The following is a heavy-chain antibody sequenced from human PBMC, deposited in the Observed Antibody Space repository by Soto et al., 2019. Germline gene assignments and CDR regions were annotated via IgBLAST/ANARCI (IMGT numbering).Heavy chain of an antibody. V-gene: IGHV4-30-4*01. J-gene: IGHJ4*02. CDR3: AREGGPGSPFDY. CDR1: GGSISSGDYY. CDR2: IYYSGST. D-gene: IGHD3-16*01. Sequence: SETLSLTCTVSGGSISSGDYYWSWIRQPPGKGLEWIGYIYYSGSTYYNPSLKSRVTISVDTSKNQFSLKLSSVTAADTAVYYCAREGGPGSPFDYWGQGTLVTVSS.